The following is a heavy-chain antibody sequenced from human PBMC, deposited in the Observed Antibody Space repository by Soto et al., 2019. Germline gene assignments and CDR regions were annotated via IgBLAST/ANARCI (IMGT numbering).Heavy chain of an antibody. D-gene: IGHD6-13*01. CDR1: GFTFSNFA. V-gene: IGHV3-23*01. Sequence: GGSLRLSCAASGFTFSNFAMSWVRQAPGKGLEWVSAFGGSGGTTSYADAVKGRFSISRDDSKNTLYLQMNSLRAEDTAVYFCAKDPYSRARGSLDYWGQGTLVTVSS. CDR3: AKDPYSRARGSLDY. J-gene: IGHJ4*02. CDR2: FGGSGGTT.